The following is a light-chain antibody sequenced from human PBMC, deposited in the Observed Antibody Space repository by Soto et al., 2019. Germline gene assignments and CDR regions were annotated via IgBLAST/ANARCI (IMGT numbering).Light chain of an antibody. CDR3: SSYTTISTYV. Sequence: QSALTHPASVSGSPGQSITISCTGTSSDVGGYNYVSWYQQHPGKAPKLLIYDVRNRPSGVSNRFSGSKSVNTASLTISVLQAEDESDYYCSSYTTISTYVFGTGTQLTVL. CDR2: DVR. J-gene: IGLJ1*01. CDR1: SSDVGGYNY. V-gene: IGLV2-14*01.